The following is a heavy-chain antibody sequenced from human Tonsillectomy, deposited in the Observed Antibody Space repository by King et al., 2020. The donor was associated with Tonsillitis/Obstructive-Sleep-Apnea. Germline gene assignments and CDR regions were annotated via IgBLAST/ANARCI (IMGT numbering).Heavy chain of an antibody. CDR2: INQDASTK. CDR3: ARDVSGNLDF. J-gene: IGHJ4*02. Sequence: VQLVESGGGLVQPGGSLRLSCAASGYSFSDYWMAWVRQAPGKGPEWVANINQDASTKNYVDSVKGRFTVSRDNAKNSLYLQMNSLRVEDTAFYYCARDVSGNLDFWGQGTLVTVSS. V-gene: IGHV3-7*03. CDR1: GYSFSDYW. D-gene: IGHD4-23*01.